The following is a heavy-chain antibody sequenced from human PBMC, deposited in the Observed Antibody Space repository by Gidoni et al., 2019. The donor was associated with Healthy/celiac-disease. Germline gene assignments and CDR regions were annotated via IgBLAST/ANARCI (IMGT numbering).Heavy chain of an antibody. V-gene: IGHV1-2*02. Sequence: QVQLVQSGAEVKKPGSSVKVSCKAYGYTFTGYYIPWVRQAPGQGLEWKGWINPKSGGTNYAQKLQGRVTMTRDTSISTAYMELSRLRSADTAVYYCACLIFGVAKRAGDVWGKGTTVTVSS. CDR2: INPKSGGT. CDR1: GYTFTGYY. J-gene: IGHJ6*04. D-gene: IGHD3-3*01. CDR3: ACLIFGVAKRAGDV.